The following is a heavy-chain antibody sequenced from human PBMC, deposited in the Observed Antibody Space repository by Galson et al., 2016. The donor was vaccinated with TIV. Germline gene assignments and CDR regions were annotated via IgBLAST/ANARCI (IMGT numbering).Heavy chain of an antibody. CDR3: AKVPSSGFSYYYGWDV. CDR2: ISGSGATT. CDR1: GFTFSSHA. D-gene: IGHD3-10*01. J-gene: IGHJ6*02. Sequence: SLRLSCAASGFTFSSHAMTWVRQVPGKGLEWVSAISGSGATTHYADSVKGRFTISRDNSKNTLYVQMDSLRAEDTALYYCAKVPSSGFSYYYGWDVWGQGTTVTVS. V-gene: IGHV3-23*01.